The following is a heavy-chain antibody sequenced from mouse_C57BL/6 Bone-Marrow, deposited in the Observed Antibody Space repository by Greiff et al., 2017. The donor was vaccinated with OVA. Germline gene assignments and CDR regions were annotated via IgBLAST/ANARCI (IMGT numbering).Heavy chain of an antibody. CDR3: ARGDDYDY. J-gene: IGHJ2*01. CDR1: GYTFTDYN. CDR2: LNPNNGGA. Sequence: VQLQQSGPELVKPGASVKIPCKASGYTFTDYNMDWVKQSHGKSLEWIGDLNPNNGGAISNPKFKGKPTLTVDKSSSTAYRELRSLTSEDTAVYYCARGDDYDYWGQGTTLSVAA. V-gene: IGHV1-18*01. D-gene: IGHD2-4*01.